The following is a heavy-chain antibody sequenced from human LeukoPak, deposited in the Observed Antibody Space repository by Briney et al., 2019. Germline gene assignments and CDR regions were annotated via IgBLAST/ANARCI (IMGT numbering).Heavy chain of an antibody. D-gene: IGHD4-17*01. CDR1: GYTFTRYG. Sequence: ASVTVPCKASGYTFTRYGIRWVRQAPGQGLAVMGWINAYHGNQNYAQKLQGRVTMTTDTSTSQAYMELRSVRSADTAVYYCARGGGDYGDYWVDYWGQGTLVTVSS. V-gene: IGHV1-18*01. J-gene: IGHJ4*02. CDR3: ARGGGDYGDYWVDY. CDR2: INAYHGNQ.